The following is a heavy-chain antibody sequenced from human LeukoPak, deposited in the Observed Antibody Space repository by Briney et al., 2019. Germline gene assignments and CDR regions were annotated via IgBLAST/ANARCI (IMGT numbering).Heavy chain of an antibody. D-gene: IGHD3-10*01. Sequence: PGGSLRLSCAASGFTFSSYAMSWVRQAPGKGLEWVSAISGSGGSTYYADSVKGRFTISRDNSKNTLYLQMNSLRAEDTAVYCCAKDRNYYGSGSSNHWGQGTLVTVSS. J-gene: IGHJ4*02. CDR2: ISGSGGST. CDR1: GFTFSSYA. V-gene: IGHV3-23*01. CDR3: AKDRNYYGSGSSNH.